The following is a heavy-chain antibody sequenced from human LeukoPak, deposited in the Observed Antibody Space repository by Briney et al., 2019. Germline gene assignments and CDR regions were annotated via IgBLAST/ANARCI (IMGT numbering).Heavy chain of an antibody. J-gene: IGHJ4*02. D-gene: IGHD3-22*01. V-gene: IGHV1-2*02. CDR2: INPNSGGT. Sequence: ASVKVSCKASGYTFTGYYMHWVRQAPGQGPEWMGWINPNSGGTNYAQKFQGRVTMTRDTSISTAYMELSRLRSDDTAVYYCASITYYYDSSGYYSNPFDYWGQGTLVTVSS. CDR1: GYTFTGYY. CDR3: ASITYYYDSSGYYSNPFDY.